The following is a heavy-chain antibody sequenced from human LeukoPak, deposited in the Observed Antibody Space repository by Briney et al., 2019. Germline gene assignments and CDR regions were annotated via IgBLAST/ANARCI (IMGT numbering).Heavy chain of an antibody. CDR3: ARDGGSGLYYFDY. V-gene: IGHV1-69*04. J-gene: IGHJ4*02. CDR1: GGTFSSYA. Sequence: AASVKVSCKASGGTFSSYAISWVRQAPGQGLEWMGRIIPILGIANYAQKLQGRVTMTTDTSTSTAYMELRSLRSDDTAVYYCARDGGSGLYYFDYWGQGTLVTASS. CDR2: IIPILGIA. D-gene: IGHD6-19*01.